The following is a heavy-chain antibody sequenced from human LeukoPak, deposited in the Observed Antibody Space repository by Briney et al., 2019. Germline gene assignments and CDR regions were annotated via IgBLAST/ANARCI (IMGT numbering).Heavy chain of an antibody. D-gene: IGHD3-22*01. Sequence: GESLKISCKGSGYSFTNYWIGWVRQMPGKGLEWMGIIYPGDSDIRYSPSFQGQITISAGKSISTAYLQWGSLRASDTAMYYCARQRANSSTYYMDYWGQGTLVTVSS. CDR1: GYSFTNYW. J-gene: IGHJ4*02. CDR3: ARQRANSSTYYMDY. CDR2: IYPGDSDI. V-gene: IGHV5-51*01.